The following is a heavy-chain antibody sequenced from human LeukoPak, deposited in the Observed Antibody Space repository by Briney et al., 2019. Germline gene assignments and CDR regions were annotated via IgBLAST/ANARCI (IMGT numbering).Heavy chain of an antibody. D-gene: IGHD2-15*01. Sequence: ASVKVSCKVSGYTLTELSMHWVRQAPGKGLEWMGGFDPEDGETTNAQKFQGRLTMTEDTSSDIAFMELSSLRSDDTAVYYCATDKETQLALDSWGQGTLVTVSS. CDR1: GYTLTELS. CDR3: ATDKETQLALDS. V-gene: IGHV1-24*01. CDR2: FDPEDGET. J-gene: IGHJ4*02.